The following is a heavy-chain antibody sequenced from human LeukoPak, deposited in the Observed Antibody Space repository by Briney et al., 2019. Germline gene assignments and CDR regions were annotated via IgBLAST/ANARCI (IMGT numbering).Heavy chain of an antibody. D-gene: IGHD5-24*01. CDR1: GFPFSSYA. Sequence: PGGSLRLSCAASGFPFSSYAMSWVRQAPGKGLEWVSAISGSGGSTYYADSVKGRFTISRDNSKNTLSLQMNSLRVEDTAIYYCAKDIQLSTWGLGTMVTVSS. V-gene: IGHV3-23*01. CDR2: ISGSGGST. J-gene: IGHJ3*01. CDR3: AKDIQLST.